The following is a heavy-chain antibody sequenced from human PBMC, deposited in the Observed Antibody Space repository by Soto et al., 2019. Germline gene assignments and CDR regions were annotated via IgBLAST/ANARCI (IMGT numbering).Heavy chain of an antibody. CDR3: ARDRDYYDSSDLGWFGP. CDR2: IIPILGIA. V-gene: IGHV1-69*08. CDR1: GGTFSSYT. D-gene: IGHD3-22*01. J-gene: IGHJ5*02. Sequence: QVQLVQSGAEVKKPGSSVKVSCKASGGTFSSYTISWVRQAPRQGLEWMGRIIPILGIANYAQKFQGRVTITADKSPITAYMELSSLRSEDKAVYYCARDRDYYDSSDLGWFGPWGQGTLVTVSS.